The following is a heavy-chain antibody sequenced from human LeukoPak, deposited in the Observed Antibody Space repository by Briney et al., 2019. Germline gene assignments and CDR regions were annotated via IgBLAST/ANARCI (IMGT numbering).Heavy chain of an antibody. CDR3: ARDGSPLRFYEMDV. CDR1: GFTFSDYH. CDR2: ISNTGRTT. J-gene: IGHJ6*04. Sequence: GGSPRLSCAASGFTFSDYHMTWIRQAPGKGLEWISYISNTGRTTYYADSVKGRFTISRDDAKNSLFLEMNSLRAEDTAVYYCARDGSPLRFYEMDVWGKGTTVIVSS. V-gene: IGHV3-11*04. D-gene: IGHD2-2*03.